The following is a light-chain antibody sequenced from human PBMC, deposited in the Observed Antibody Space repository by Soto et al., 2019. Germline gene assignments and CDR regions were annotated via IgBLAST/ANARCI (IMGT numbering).Light chain of an antibody. V-gene: IGKV2-30*01. CDR3: MQGSHGPPRYT. CDR1: QSLVYSDGNTF. J-gene: IGKJ2*01. CDR2: KVS. Sequence: DVVMTQSPLSLPVTLGQPASISCRSSQSLVYSDGNTFLNWFHQRPGQSPRRLNYKVSNRDSGVPDRFSGSGSATDFTLRISRVEAEDVGCYYCMQGSHGPPRYTFGQGTKLEIK.